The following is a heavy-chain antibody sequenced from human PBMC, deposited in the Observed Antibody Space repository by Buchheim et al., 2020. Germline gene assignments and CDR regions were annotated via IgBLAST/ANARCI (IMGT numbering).Heavy chain of an antibody. CDR3: AREPLGATNLLFLGY. V-gene: IGHV4-30-4*01. CDR2: IYYSGST. Sequence: QVQLQESGPGLVKPSQTLSLTCTVSGGSISSGDYYWSWIRQPPGKGLEWIGYIYYSGSTYYNPSLKSRVTLSVDTAQDQFSLKLSSVTAADTAVYYCAREPLGATNLLFLGYWGQGTL. D-gene: IGHD1-26*01. J-gene: IGHJ4*02. CDR1: GGSISSGDYY.